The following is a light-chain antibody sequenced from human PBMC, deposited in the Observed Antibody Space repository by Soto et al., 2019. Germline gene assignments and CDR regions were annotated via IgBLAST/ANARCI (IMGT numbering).Light chain of an antibody. CDR3: CSYAGNNDLV. Sequence: QSVLTQPPSASGSPGQSVTPSCTGTSSDVGAYNYVSWYQLHPGRAPKLTIYEVNKRPSGVPDRFSGSKSGNTASLTVSGLQAEDEADYYCCSYAGNNDLVFGGGTKLTVL. V-gene: IGLV2-8*01. CDR1: SSDVGAYNY. J-gene: IGLJ3*02. CDR2: EVN.